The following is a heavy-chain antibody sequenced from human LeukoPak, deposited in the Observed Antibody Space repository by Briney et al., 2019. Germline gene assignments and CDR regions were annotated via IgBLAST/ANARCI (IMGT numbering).Heavy chain of an antibody. CDR3: ARDLYSGSYSWFDP. D-gene: IGHD1-26*01. V-gene: IGHV1-18*01. Sequence: ASVKVSCKASGYTFTSYGISWVRQAPGQGLEWMGWTSAYNGNTNYAQKLQGRVTMTTDTSTSTAYMELRSLRSDDTAVYYCARDLYSGSYSWFDPWGQGTLVTVSS. CDR2: TSAYNGNT. J-gene: IGHJ5*02. CDR1: GYTFTSYG.